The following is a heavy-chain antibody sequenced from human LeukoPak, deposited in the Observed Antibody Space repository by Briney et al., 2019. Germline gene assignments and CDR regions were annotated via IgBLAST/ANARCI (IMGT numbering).Heavy chain of an antibody. J-gene: IGHJ4*02. CDR1: GGSISSSSYY. CDR2: IYYSGST. Sequence: SETLSLTCTVSGGSISSSSYYWGWIRQPPGKGLEWIGSIYYSGSTYYNPSLKSRVTISVDTSKNQFSLKLSSVTAADTAVYYCARDSYYDSSGANFDYWGQGTLVTVSS. V-gene: IGHV4-39*07. CDR3: ARDSYYDSSGANFDY. D-gene: IGHD3-22*01.